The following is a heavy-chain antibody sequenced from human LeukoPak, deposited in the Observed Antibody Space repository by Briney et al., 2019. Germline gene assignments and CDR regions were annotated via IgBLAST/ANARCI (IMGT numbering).Heavy chain of an antibody. J-gene: IGHJ4*02. CDR1: GFTFSSYG. V-gene: IGHV3-30*02. D-gene: IGHD4-17*01. Sequence: GGSLRLSCAASGFTFSSYGMHWVRQAPGKGLEWVAFIRYDGSNKYYADSVKGRFTISRDNSKNTLYLQMGSLRAEDMAVYYCAREGGLRRAIDYWGQGTLVTVSS. CDR3: AREGGLRRAIDY. CDR2: IRYDGSNK.